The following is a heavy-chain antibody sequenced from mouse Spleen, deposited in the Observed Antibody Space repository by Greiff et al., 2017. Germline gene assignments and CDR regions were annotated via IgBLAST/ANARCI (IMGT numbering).Heavy chain of an antibody. V-gene: IGHV14-2*01. CDR2: IDPEDGET. Sequence: EVMLVESGAELARPGASVKLSCKASGYTFTSYGISWVKQRTGQGLEWIGRIDPEDGETKYAPKFQGKATITADTSSNTAYLQLSSLTSEDTAVYYCARSRAAGARDYGGQGTSVTVSS. CDR1: GYTFTSYG. CDR3: ARSRAAGARDY. J-gene: IGHJ4*01. D-gene: IGHD6-1*01.